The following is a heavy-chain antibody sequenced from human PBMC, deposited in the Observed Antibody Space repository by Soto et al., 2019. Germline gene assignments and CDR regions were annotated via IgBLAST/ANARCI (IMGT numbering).Heavy chain of an antibody. CDR3: ARDLSRRVPYYYYGMDV. CDR1: GFTFSSYA. D-gene: IGHD1-1*01. J-gene: IGHJ6*02. V-gene: IGHV3-30-3*01. CDR2: ISYDGSNK. Sequence: GGSLRLSCAASGFTFSSYAMHWVRQAPGKGLEWVAVISYDGSNKYYADSVKGRFTISRDNSKNTLYLQMNSLRAEDTAVYYCARDLSRRVPYYYYGMDVWGQGTTVTVSS.